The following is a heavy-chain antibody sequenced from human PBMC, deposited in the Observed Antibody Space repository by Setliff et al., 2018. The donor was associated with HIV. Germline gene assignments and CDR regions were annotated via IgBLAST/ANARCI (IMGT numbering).Heavy chain of an antibody. CDR1: GYSFTLYG. CDR3: ATPGVGAGAFDI. J-gene: IGHJ3*02. D-gene: IGHD3-10*01. V-gene: IGHV1-18*04. Sequence: VASVKVSCKASGYSFTLYGLHWVRQAPGQGVEWMGWVSVYNGNTKYAENFQDRLTLTTDSSTGTGFMELRGLRSDDTAVYYCATPGVGAGAFDIWGRGTMVTVSS. CDR2: VSVYNGNT.